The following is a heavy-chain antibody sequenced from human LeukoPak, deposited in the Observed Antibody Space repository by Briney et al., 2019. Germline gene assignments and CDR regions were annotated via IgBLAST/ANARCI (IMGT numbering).Heavy chain of an antibody. Sequence: GGSLRLSCAVSGFIFRDYWMAWVRQAPGKGLEWVANIRPDGDDKYYVESVRGRFTISRDNAQNSLSLQMDSLRVEDPAVYHCGRWGITAALDRWGQGTLVSVSS. V-gene: IGHV3-7*01. CDR3: GRWGITAALDR. D-gene: IGHD2-2*01. CDR2: IRPDGDDK. CDR1: GFIFRDYW. J-gene: IGHJ5*02.